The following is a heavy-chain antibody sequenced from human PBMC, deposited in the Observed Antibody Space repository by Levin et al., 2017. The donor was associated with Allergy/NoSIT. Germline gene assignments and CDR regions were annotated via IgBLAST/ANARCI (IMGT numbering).Heavy chain of an antibody. CDR3: ARDYYDSSGYYTLDY. J-gene: IGHJ4*02. CDR2: INPSGGST. Sequence: GASVKVSCKASGYTFTSYYMHWVRQAPGQGLEWMAIINPSGGSTSYAQKFQGRVTMTRDTSTSTVYMELSSLRSEDTAVYYCARDYYDSSGYYTLDYWGQGTLVTVSS. D-gene: IGHD3-22*01. CDR1: GYTFTSYY. V-gene: IGHV1-46*01.